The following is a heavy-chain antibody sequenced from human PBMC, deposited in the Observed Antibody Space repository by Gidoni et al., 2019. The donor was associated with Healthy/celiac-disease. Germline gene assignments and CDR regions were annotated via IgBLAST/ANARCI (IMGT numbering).Heavy chain of an antibody. CDR2: ISYDGSNK. CDR3: ARGRPEMATIYFDY. D-gene: IGHD5-12*01. CDR1: GFTCSSYA. J-gene: IGHJ4*02. Sequence: QVQLVESGGGVVQPGRSLRLSCAASGFTCSSYAMHWVRQAPGKGLGWVAVISYDGSNKYYADSVKGRFTISRDNSKNTLYLQMNSLRAEDTAVYYCARGRPEMATIYFDYWGQGTLVTVSS. V-gene: IGHV3-30-3*01.